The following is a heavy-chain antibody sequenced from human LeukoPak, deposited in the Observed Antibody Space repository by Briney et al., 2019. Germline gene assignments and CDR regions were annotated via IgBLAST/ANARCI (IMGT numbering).Heavy chain of an antibody. CDR3: ARDSPLPYSSPGAFDI. D-gene: IGHD6-13*01. CDR2: ISSSSSYI. CDR1: GFTFSSYS. V-gene: IGHV3-21*01. J-gene: IGHJ3*02. Sequence: PGGSLRLSCAASGFTFSSYSMNWVRQAPGKGLEWVSSISSSSSYIYYADSVKGRFTISRDNAKNSLYLQMNSLRAEDTAVYYCARDSPLPYSSPGAFDIWGQGTMVTVSS.